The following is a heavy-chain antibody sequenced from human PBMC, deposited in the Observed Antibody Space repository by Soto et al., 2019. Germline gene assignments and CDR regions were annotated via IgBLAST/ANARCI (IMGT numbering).Heavy chain of an antibody. CDR1: GYTFISYG. V-gene: IGHV1-18*01. J-gene: IGHJ3*02. CDR3: ARDQTKWLTDAFDI. Sequence: HVQLVQSGAEVKKPGASLKVSCKASGYTFISYGVSWVRQAPGQGLEWLGWISPYNGNTNYAQKFQGRITMTTDTSTSTVYMDLRSPRTDDTVVYYCARDQTKWLTDAFDIWGQGTMVVVSS. CDR2: ISPYNGNT. D-gene: IGHD5-12*01.